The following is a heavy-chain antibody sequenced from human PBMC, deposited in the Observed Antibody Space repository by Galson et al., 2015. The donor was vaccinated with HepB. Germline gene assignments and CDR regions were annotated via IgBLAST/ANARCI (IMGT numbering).Heavy chain of an antibody. CDR3: AHRTYSSSWYYFDY. CDR2: IYWDDDK. V-gene: IGHV2-5*02. J-gene: IGHJ4*02. D-gene: IGHD6-13*01. CDR1: GFSLSTSGVG. Sequence: PALVKPTQTLTLTCNFSGFSLSTSGVGVGWIRQPPGKALEWLVLIYWDDDKRYSPSLKSRLTITKDTSKNQVGLTMTKMDPVYTATYNCAHRTYSSSWYYFDYWGQVTLVTVSS.